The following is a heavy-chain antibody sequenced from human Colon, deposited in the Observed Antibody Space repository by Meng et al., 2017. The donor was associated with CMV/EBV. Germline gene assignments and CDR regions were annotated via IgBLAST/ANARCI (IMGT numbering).Heavy chain of an antibody. Sequence: GESLKISCKGSGYTFTNNWIGWVRQMPGKGLEWMGIIYPGDSDTRYSPSFEGLVTISADKSISTAYLHLTSRKASDTAVYFCATSCRPGSDYWGWAPGGQGTLVTVSS. V-gene: IGHV5-51*01. CDR1: GYTFTNNW. CDR2: IYPGDSDT. J-gene: IGHJ5*02. CDR3: ATSCRPGSDYWGWAP. D-gene: IGHD2-8*02.